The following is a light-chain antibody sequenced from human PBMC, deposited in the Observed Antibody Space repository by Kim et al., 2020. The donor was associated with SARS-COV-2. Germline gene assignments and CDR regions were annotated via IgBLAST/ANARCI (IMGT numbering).Light chain of an antibody. CDR1: ASDDVGNND. Sequence: QCLTISYTHAASDDVGNNDDSWYHHHPGKAHTLVIFDVSYRPSGVSTRFSGSKSGNTAYLTISGLQADDEAEYYCSSYTNINTLVVFGGGTQLTVL. J-gene: IGLJ2*01. CDR3: SSYTNINTLVV. V-gene: IGLV2-14*03. CDR2: DVS.